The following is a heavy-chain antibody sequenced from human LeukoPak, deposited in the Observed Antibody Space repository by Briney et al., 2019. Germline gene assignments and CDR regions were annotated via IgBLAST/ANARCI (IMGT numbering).Heavy chain of an antibody. D-gene: IGHD3-3*01. CDR3: ARDQEWHPRYFDL. Sequence: ASVKVSCKASGYTFTGYYMHWVRQAPGQGLEWMGWINPNSGGTNYAQKFQGRVTMTRDTSISTAYMELSRLRSDDTAVYYCARDQEWHPRYFDLWGRGTLVTVSS. J-gene: IGHJ2*01. CDR1: GYTFTGYY. CDR2: INPNSGGT. V-gene: IGHV1-2*02.